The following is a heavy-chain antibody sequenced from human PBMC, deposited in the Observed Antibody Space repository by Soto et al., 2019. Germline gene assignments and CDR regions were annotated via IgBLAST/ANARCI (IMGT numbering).Heavy chain of an antibody. V-gene: IGHV4-34*01. CDR2: INHSGST. Sequence: QVQLQQWGAGLLKPSETLSLTCAVYGGSFSGYYWSWIRQPPGKGLEWIGEINHSGSTNYNPSLKRRVTISVDTSKNQFSLKLSSVTAADTAVYYCARGLRCIVATIRGWFDPWGQGTLVTVSS. CDR1: GGSFSGYY. D-gene: IGHD5-12*01. CDR3: ARGLRCIVATIRGWFDP. J-gene: IGHJ5*02.